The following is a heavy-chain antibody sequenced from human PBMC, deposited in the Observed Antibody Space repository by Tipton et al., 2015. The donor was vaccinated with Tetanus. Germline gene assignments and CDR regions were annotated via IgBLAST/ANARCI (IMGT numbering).Heavy chain of an antibody. CDR3: ARLREIVSRSGWDFDY. V-gene: IGHV4-39*02. D-gene: IGHD5/OR15-5a*01. J-gene: IGHJ4*02. CDR1: GGSMSTSGHY. Sequence: TLSLTCIVSGGSMSTSGHYGAWVRQSPGQGLEWIGSLSYSGRTYYNPSLKSRVTMSVDTSKKDFSLGLRSVTAADTAVYYCARLREIVSRSGWDFDYWGQGILVSVSS. CDR2: LSYSGRT.